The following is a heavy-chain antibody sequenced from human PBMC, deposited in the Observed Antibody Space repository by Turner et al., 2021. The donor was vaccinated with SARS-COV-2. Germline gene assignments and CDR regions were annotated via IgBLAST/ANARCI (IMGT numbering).Heavy chain of an antibody. D-gene: IGHD3-22*01. Sequence: EVQLLESGGGLVQPGGSLRLSCAASGFTFSSYAMSWVRQAPREGLGVVSAISGSGGSTYYADSVKGRFTISRDNSKNTLYLQMNSLGAEETAVYYCAKADRVMIVVVITLFDYWGQGTLVTVSS. J-gene: IGHJ4*02. CDR3: AKADRVMIVVVITLFDY. V-gene: IGHV3-23*01. CDR2: ISGSGGST. CDR1: GFTFSSYA.